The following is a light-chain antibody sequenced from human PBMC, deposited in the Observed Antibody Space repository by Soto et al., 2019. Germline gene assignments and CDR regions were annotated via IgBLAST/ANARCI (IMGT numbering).Light chain of an antibody. V-gene: IGKV3-15*01. CDR2: GAS. Sequence: EIVMTQSPATLSVSPGERAPLSCRARQSVSRHLAWYQQQPGQAPRLLIYGASTRATGIPARFSGSGSGTEFTLTISSLQSEDFAIYYCQQYNNWPPLTFGGGTKVEIK. CDR3: QQYNNWPPLT. CDR1: QSVSRH. J-gene: IGKJ4*01.